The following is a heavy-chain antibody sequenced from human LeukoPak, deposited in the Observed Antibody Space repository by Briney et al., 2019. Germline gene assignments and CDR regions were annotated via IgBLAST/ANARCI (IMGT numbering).Heavy chain of an antibody. D-gene: IGHD1-20*01. CDR1: GGTFSSYA. CDR3: ARAIAEEDKDNWNDGWFDP. Sequence: ASVKVSCKASGGTFSSYAISWVRQVPGQGLEWMGRIIPIFGTANYAQKFQGRVTITTDESTSTAYMELSSLRSEDTAVYYCARAIAEEDKDNWNDGWFDPWGQGTLVTVSS. V-gene: IGHV1-69*05. CDR2: IIPIFGTA. J-gene: IGHJ5*02.